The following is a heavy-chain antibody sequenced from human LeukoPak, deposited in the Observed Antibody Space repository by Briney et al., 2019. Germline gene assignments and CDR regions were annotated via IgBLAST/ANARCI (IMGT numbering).Heavy chain of an antibody. CDR2: ISSGGTYE. Sequence: PGKSLRLSCAASGFTFSNYAMHWVRQAPGKGLEWVSLISSGGTYEYYADSVKGRFTISRDNSKNTLYLQLNSLRAEDTAVYYCARDPTYYYDSGSSGPHYFDNWGQGTLVTVSS. CDR3: ARDPTYYYDSGSSGPHYFDN. J-gene: IGHJ4*02. V-gene: IGHV3-30*01. CDR1: GFTFSNYA. D-gene: IGHD3-10*01.